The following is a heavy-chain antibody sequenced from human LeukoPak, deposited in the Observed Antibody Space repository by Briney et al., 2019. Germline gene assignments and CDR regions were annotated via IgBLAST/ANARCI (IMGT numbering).Heavy chain of an antibody. CDR2: IYHSGAT. V-gene: IGHV4-28*01. D-gene: IGHD3-10*01. Sequence: SETLSLTCAVSGYSITSSSWWGWIRRPPGKGLEWIGYIYHSGATYYNPSLQSRVTMSVDTSKNQSSLKLSSVTAVDTAVYYCARKENVYYYFDYWGQGTLVTVSS. CDR1: GYSITSSSW. J-gene: IGHJ4*02. CDR3: ARKENVYYYFDY.